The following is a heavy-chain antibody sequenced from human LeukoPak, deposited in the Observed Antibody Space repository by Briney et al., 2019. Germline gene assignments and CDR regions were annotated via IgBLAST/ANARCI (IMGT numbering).Heavy chain of an antibody. V-gene: IGHV4-39*01. CDR1: GGSISSGRYY. CDR2: IYYSGST. D-gene: IGHD3-22*01. CDR3: ARHAIDSSGYYLDYFDY. J-gene: IGHJ4*02. Sequence: SETLSLTCTVSGGSISSGRYYWGWIRQPPGKGLEWLGSIYYSGSTYYNPSLKSRVTISVDTSKNRISLKLISVTAADTAVYSCARHAIDSSGYYLDYFDYWGQGTLVTVSS.